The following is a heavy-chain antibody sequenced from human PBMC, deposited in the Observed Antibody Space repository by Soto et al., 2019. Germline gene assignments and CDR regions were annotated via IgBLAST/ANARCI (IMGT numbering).Heavy chain of an antibody. CDR1: GGTFSSYA. CDR2: IIPIFGTA. Sequence: QVQLVQSGAEVKKPGSSVKVSCKASGGTFSSYAISWVRQAPGQGLEWMGGIIPIFGTANYAQKFQGRVTITADESTSTAYMELSSLRSEDTAVYYCARSIIAVAGTRYYGMDVWGQGTTVTVSS. J-gene: IGHJ6*02. CDR3: ARSIIAVAGTRYYGMDV. V-gene: IGHV1-69*01. D-gene: IGHD6-19*01.